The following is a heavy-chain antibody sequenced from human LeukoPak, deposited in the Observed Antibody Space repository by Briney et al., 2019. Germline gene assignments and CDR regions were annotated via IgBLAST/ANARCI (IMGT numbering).Heavy chain of an antibody. CDR3: ARDLQYYDSSGPD. D-gene: IGHD3-22*01. V-gene: IGHV3-66*01. Sequence: GGSLRLSCAASGFTVSSNYMSWVRQAPGKGLEWVSVIYSGGSTYYADSVKGRFTISRDNSKDTLYLQMNSLRAEDTAVYYCARDLQYYDSSGPDWGQGTLVTVSS. CDR1: GFTVSSNY. CDR2: IYSGGST. J-gene: IGHJ4*02.